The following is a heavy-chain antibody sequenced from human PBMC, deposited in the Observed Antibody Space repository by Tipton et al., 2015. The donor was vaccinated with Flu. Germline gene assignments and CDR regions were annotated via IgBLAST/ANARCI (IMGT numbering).Heavy chain of an antibody. CDR2: VHQTGSP. CDR1: GDSIGSPYY. CDR3: ARRGYSNYVSDPKSCFDP. Sequence: TLSLTCSVSGDSIGSPYYWAWIRQPPGKGLEWIGNVHQTGSPYYNPSLRGRVTIGVDRPKNQFSLRLTSVTAEDTAVYYCARRGYSNYVSDPKSCFDPWGQGILVTVSS. J-gene: IGHJ5*02. D-gene: IGHD4-11*01. V-gene: IGHV4-38-2*01.